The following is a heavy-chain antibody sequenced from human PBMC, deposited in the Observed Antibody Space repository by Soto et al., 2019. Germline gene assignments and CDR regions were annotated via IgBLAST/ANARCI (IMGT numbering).Heavy chain of an antibody. Sequence: QVQLVQSGAEVKKPGASVKVSCTASGYTFTTYGISWVRQAPGQGLEWMGWISAYNGNTNYAQKVQGRVTMTTDTSTSTASIELRSLRSDDTAVYYCARTGESSSFDYWGQGTLVTVSS. D-gene: IGHD6-13*01. CDR2: ISAYNGNT. J-gene: IGHJ4*02. CDR1: GYTFTTYG. CDR3: ARTGESSSFDY. V-gene: IGHV1-18*04.